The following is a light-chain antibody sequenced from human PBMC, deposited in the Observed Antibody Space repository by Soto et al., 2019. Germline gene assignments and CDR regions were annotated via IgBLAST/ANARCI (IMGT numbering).Light chain of an antibody. Sequence: DIQMTQSPSSLPASVGDRVTITCRASQSISSYLNWYQQKPGKAPKLLIYAASSLQSGVPSRFSGRGSGTDFSLTISNLQPEDFATYFCQQSKSFPLTFGGGTKVDIK. J-gene: IGKJ4*01. CDR2: AAS. CDR1: QSISSY. CDR3: QQSKSFPLT. V-gene: IGKV1-39*01.